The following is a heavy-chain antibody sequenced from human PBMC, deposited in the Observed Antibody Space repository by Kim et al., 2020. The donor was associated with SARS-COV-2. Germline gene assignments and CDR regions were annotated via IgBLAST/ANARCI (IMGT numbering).Heavy chain of an antibody. CDR3: GKDPPLGHCSGGSCYSDS. CDR1: GFTFSSYA. V-gene: IGHV3-23*01. D-gene: IGHD2-15*01. CDR2: ISGSSVST. Sequence: GGSLRLSCIASGFTFSSYAMSWVRQAPGKGLEWISGISGSSVSTYYADSVKGRFTISRDNSKNTLYLQMNSPRVEDTAVYYCGKDPPLGHCSGGSCYSDSWGQGTLVTVSS. J-gene: IGHJ4*02.